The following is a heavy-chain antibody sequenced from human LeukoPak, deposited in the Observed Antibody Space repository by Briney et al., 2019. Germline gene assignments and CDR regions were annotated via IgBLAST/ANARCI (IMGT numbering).Heavy chain of an antibody. CDR3: ARGPALGYCSSTSCYTGFDP. J-gene: IGHJ5*02. Sequence: SETLSLTCTVSGGSISSGGYYWSWIRQPPGKGLEWIGYIYHSGSTYYNPSLKSRVTISVDRSKNQFSLKLSSVTAADTAVYYCARGPALGYCSSTSCYTGFDPWGQGTLVTVSS. D-gene: IGHD2-2*02. V-gene: IGHV4-30-2*01. CDR2: IYHSGST. CDR1: GGSISSGGYY.